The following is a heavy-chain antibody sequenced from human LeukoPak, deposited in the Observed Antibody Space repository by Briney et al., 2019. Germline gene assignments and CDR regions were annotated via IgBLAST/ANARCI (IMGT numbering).Heavy chain of an antibody. CDR2: ISYDGSNK. CDR3: AKEFGDIVVVVAAAGWALDY. Sequence: GGSLRLSCAASGFTFSSYVMHWVRQAPGKGLEWVAVISYDGSNKYYADSVKGRFTISRDNSKNTLYLQMNSLRAEDTAVYYCAKEFGDIVVVVAAAGWALDYWGQGTLVTVSS. V-gene: IGHV3-30*18. CDR1: GFTFSSYV. D-gene: IGHD2-15*01. J-gene: IGHJ4*02.